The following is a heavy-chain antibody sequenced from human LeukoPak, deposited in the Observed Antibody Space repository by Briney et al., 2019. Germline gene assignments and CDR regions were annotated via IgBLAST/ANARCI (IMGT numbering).Heavy chain of an antibody. Sequence: GGSLRLSCAASGFTLSNYSMYWVRQAPGKGLEWVAFISSTSSYIFYADSMKGRFTISRDNAKNSLYLQMNSLRADDTAVYYCARDLAYGDDGLWGQGTLVTVSS. V-gene: IGHV3-21*01. D-gene: IGHD4-17*01. CDR3: ARDLAYGDDGL. J-gene: IGHJ4*02. CDR1: GFTLSNYS. CDR2: ISSTSSYI.